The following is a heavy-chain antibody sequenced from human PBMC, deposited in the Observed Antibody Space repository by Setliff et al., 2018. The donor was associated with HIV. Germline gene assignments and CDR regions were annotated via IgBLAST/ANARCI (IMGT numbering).Heavy chain of an antibody. V-gene: IGHV4-34*01. J-gene: IGHJ5*02. Sequence: SETLSLTCAVYGGSFSDFSWTWIRQPPGKGLEWIGEINHRGSTIDNPSLKSRVSIPVDTSKKQFSLKLDSVTAADTAVYYCARAGIPPLGARRWFDPWGQGTLVTVSS. D-gene: IGHD3-16*01. CDR2: INHRGST. CDR3: ARAGIPPLGARRWFDP. CDR1: GGSFSDFS.